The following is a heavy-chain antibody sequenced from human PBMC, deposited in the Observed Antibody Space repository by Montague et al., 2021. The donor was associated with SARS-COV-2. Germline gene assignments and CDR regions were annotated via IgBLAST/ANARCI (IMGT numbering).Heavy chain of an antibody. J-gene: IGHJ5*02. D-gene: IGHD5-24*01. V-gene: IGHV4-59*01. CDR2: IYYRGST. CDR3: AREDRWNWFDP. CDR1: GGSINSDY. Sequence: SETLSLTCTVSGGSINSDYWSCIRQPPGKGLEWIGYIYYRGSTNYNPSLKSRVTISVDTSKNQFSLKLISVTAADTAVYYCAREDRWNWFDPWGQGIVVTVSS.